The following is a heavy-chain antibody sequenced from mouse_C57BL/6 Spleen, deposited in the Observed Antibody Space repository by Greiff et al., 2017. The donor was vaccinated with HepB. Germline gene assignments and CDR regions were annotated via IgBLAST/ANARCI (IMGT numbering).Heavy chain of an antibody. CDR2: IHPNSGST. CDR1: GYTFTSYW. Sequence: VQLQQPGAELVKPGASVKLSCKASGYTFTSYWMHWVKQRPGQGLEWIGMIHPNSGSTNYNQKFKSKATLTVDKSSSTAYMQLSSLTSEDSAVYDCAREGNYYGNYCYAIDYWGQGTTVTVSS. D-gene: IGHD2-1*01. J-gene: IGHJ4*01. CDR3: AREGNYYGNYCYAIDY. V-gene: IGHV1-64*01.